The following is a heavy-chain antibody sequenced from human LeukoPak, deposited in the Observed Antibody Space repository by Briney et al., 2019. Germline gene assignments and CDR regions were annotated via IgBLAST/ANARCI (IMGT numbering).Heavy chain of an antibody. CDR1: GFTFSSYS. D-gene: IGHD3-10*01. CDR3: TYTYNYYGSGSEN. CDR2: ISSSSYI. Sequence: GGSLRLSCAASGFTFSSYSMNWVRQAPGKGLEWVSSISSSSYIYYADSVKGRFTISRDNAKNSLYLQMNSLKTEDTAVYYCTYTYNYYGSGSENWGQGTLVTVSS. V-gene: IGHV3-21*03. J-gene: IGHJ4*02.